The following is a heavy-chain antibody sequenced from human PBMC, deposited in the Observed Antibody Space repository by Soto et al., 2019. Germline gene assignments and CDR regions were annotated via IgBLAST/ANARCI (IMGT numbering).Heavy chain of an antibody. Sequence: ASVKVSCKASGFTFTSYGFSWVRQAPGQGLEWMGWISAYNGDTNYPQKFQARVTMTTDTSTSTAYLDLRSLRSDDTAVYYCARSSGTYPPSRYYYGLDVWGQGTTVTVSS. D-gene: IGHD1-26*01. V-gene: IGHV1-18*01. CDR2: ISAYNGDT. J-gene: IGHJ6*02. CDR3: ARSSGTYPPSRYYYGLDV. CDR1: GFTFTSYG.